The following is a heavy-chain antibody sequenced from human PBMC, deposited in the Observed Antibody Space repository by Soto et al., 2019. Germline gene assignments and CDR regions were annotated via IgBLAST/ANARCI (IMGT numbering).Heavy chain of an antibody. J-gene: IGHJ6*02. CDR3: ASDTARVYYGLDV. D-gene: IGHD5-18*01. CDR2: IRSKANNYAT. V-gene: IGHV3-73*01. Sequence: PGGSLRLSCAASGFTFSGSAMHWVRQASGKGLEWVGRIRSKANNYATAYAASVEGRFTISRDDSENTAHLQMNSLKTEDTAVYYCASDTARVYYGLDVWGLGTTVTVSS. CDR1: GFTFSGSA.